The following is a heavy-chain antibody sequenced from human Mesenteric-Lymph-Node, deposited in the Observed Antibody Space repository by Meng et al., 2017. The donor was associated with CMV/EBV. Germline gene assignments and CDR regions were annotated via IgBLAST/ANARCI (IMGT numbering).Heavy chain of an antibody. CDR3: ARDPYGGSYFDY. Sequence: GESLKISCAASGFTFSSYSMNWVRQAPGKGLEWVSSISSSSSYIYYADSVKGRFTISRDNAKNSLYLQMNSLRAEDTAVYYCARDPYGGSYFDYWGQGTLVTVSS. CDR1: GFTFSSYS. J-gene: IGHJ4*02. CDR2: ISSSSSYI. V-gene: IGHV3-21*01. D-gene: IGHD4-23*01.